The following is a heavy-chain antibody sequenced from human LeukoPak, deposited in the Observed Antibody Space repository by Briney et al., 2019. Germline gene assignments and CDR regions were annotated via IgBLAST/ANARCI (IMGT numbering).Heavy chain of an antibody. D-gene: IGHD3-22*01. CDR1: GYSFTGYH. Sequence: GASVRVSCKASGYSFTGYHLYWVRQAPGQGLEWLGWINPNSGGTIYAQKFQGRVTMTRDTSVTTAYLELNSLQSDDTAIYYCARTDNRYDSRLLFNWGQGTQITVSS. V-gene: IGHV1-2*02. J-gene: IGHJ4*02. CDR2: INPNSGGT. CDR3: ARTDNRYDSRLLFN.